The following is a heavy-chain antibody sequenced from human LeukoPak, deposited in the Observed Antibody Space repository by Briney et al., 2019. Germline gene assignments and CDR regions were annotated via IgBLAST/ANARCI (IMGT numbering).Heavy chain of an antibody. D-gene: IGHD3-22*01. V-gene: IGHV1-2*02. CDR1: GYTLTDYY. CDR2: TNPTSGDT. CDR3: ARGVVYYRLDF. Sequence: ASVKVSCRASGYTLTDYYIHWVRQAPGQGLEWMGWTNPTSGDTNYAQRFQGRVAMTRDTSTSTAYMELSGLRSDDTAIYYCARGVVYYRLDFWGQGALVAVSS. J-gene: IGHJ4*02.